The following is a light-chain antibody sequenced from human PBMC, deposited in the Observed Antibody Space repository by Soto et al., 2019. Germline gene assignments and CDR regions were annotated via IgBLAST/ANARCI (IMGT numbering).Light chain of an antibody. CDR2: DVS. V-gene: IGLV2-14*01. J-gene: IGLJ1*01. CDR3: SSYISSSSPYV. Sequence: QSALTQPASVSGSPGQSITISCTGTSNNLGGYNYVSWYQQHPGKAPKLMIYDVSNRPSGVSNRFSGSKSGNTASLTISGLQAEDEADYYCSSYISSSSPYVFGTGTKVTVL. CDR1: SNNLGGYNY.